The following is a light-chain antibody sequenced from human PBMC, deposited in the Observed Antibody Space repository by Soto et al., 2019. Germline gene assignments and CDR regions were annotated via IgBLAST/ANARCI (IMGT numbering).Light chain of an antibody. Sequence: EIVMTQSPATLSVSPGERATLSRRASQSISSNLAWYQQKPGQGPRLLIYGASTRATGIPARFSGSGSGTEFTLTISSLQSEDFAVYYCHQYNNWPPRYTFGQGTKLEIK. CDR2: GAS. CDR1: QSISSN. CDR3: HQYNNWPPRYT. J-gene: IGKJ2*01. V-gene: IGKV3D-15*01.